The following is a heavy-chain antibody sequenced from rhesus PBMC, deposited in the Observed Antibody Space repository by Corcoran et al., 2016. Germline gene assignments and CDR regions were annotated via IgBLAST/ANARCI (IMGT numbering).Heavy chain of an antibody. CDR1: GGSISDSYY. D-gene: IGHD3-9*01. Sequence: QVQLQESGPGLVKPSETLSLTYAVSGGSISDSYYWNWIRQPPGKGLEGIGNIYGSSGGHDTQPSLKSRVTSSKDTSKNQFSLKLSSVTAADTAVYYWARRAPRYYFDYWGQGVLVTVSS. V-gene: IGHV4S7*01. J-gene: IGHJ4*01. CDR2: IYGSSGGH. CDR3: ARRAPRYYFDY.